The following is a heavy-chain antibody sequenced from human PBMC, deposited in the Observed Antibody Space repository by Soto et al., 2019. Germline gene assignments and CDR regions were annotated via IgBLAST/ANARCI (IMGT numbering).Heavy chain of an antibody. CDR3: ARVLRDVLSDRYYWYFEL. CDR1: GASISSGGYY. Sequence: QVQLQESGPGLVKPSQTLSLTCTVSGASISSGGYYWGWIRQHPGKGLEWIGFIYYIGTSYYNPSLESRITLSVDTSKNHFSLNLTSVTAADMAVYYCARVLRDVLSDRYYWYFELWGRGTLVTVSS. V-gene: IGHV4-31*03. D-gene: IGHD3-16*02. CDR2: IYYIGTS. J-gene: IGHJ2*01.